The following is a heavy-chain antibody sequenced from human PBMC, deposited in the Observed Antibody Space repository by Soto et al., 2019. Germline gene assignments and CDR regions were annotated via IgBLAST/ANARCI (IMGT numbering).Heavy chain of an antibody. Sequence: ASVNLSCKTSGYTFTNHYMHCLRHAPGQGPEWLGVINLSGGSTTYAQMFQGRVTMTRDTSTGTVYMELGSLRSDDTAVYFCARERFDYSGMDVWGQGTTVPVSS. CDR1: GYTFTNHY. J-gene: IGHJ6*02. D-gene: IGHD3-16*01. V-gene: IGHV1-46*01. CDR3: ARERFDYSGMDV. CDR2: INLSGGST.